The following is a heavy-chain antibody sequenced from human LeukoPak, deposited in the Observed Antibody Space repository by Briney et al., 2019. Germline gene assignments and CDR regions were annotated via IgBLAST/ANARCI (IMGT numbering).Heavy chain of an antibody. D-gene: IGHD1-26*01. V-gene: IGHV3-33*08. J-gene: IGHJ4*02. CDR3: ARWGAGATIDY. CDR1: GFTFSSYW. Sequence: PGGSLRLSCAASGFTFSSYWMSWVRQAPGKGLEWVAVIWYDGSNQYYADSVKGRFTISRDNSGNTAYLQMNSLRVEDTAVYFCARWGAGATIDYWGQGTLVTVSS. CDR2: IWYDGSNQ.